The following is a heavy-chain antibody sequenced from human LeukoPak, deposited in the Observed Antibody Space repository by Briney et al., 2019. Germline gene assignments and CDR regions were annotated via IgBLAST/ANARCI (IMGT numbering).Heavy chain of an antibody. CDR2: MKHDGIEK. D-gene: IGHD5-24*01. V-gene: IGHV3-7*05. J-gene: IGHJ4*02. CDR1: GFSFGSYW. CDR3: AREGREGYNYPALDF. Sequence: PGGSLRLSCVASGFSFGSYWMAWVRQAPGKGLEWVSNMKHDGIEKYHVDSVKGRFTISRDNTKNSLYRHMSSLRVEDTAVYYCAREGREGYNYPALDFWGQGILVTVSS.